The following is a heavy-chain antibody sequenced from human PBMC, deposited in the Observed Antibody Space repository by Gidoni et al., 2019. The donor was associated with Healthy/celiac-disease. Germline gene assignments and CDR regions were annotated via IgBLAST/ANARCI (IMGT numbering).Heavy chain of an antibody. D-gene: IGHD2-2*01. CDR1: GVTFCSYW. J-gene: IGHJ6*02. CDR2: IKQDGSEK. Sequence: EVQLVESGGGLVQPGGSLRLSCAASGVTFCSYWTRWVRQAPGKGLEWVANIKQDGSEKYYVDSVKGRFTISRDNAKNSLYLQMNSLRAEDTAVYYCTRKIYCSSTSCYLDYYYGMDVWGQGTTVTVSS. CDR3: TRKIYCSSTSCYLDYYYGMDV. V-gene: IGHV3-7*01.